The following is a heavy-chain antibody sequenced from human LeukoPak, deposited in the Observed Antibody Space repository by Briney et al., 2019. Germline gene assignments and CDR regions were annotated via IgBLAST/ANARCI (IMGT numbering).Heavy chain of an antibody. J-gene: IGHJ4*02. CDR3: ARGRRRNYYGSGSYGDY. CDR1: GGSFSGYY. V-gene: IGHV4-34*01. D-gene: IGHD3-10*01. Sequence: SETLSLTCAVSGGSFSGYYWSWIRQPPGKGLEWIGEINHSGSTNYNPSLKSRVTISVDTSKNQFSLKLSSVTAADTAVYYCARGRRRNYYGSGSYGDYWGQGTLVTVSS. CDR2: INHSGST.